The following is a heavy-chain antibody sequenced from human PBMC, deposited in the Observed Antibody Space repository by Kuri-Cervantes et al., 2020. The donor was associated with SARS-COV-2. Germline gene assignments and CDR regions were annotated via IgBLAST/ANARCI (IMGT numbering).Heavy chain of an antibody. CDR3: ARDPTGVAGVGRFFDY. Sequence: GESLKISCAASGFTFSSYSMNWVRQAPGKGLEWVSRINWNGGSTGYADSVKGRFTISRDNDKNSLYLQMNNLRAEDTALYFCARDPTGVAGVGRFFDYWGQGALVTVSS. J-gene: IGHJ4*02. D-gene: IGHD6-19*01. V-gene: IGHV3-20*04. CDR2: INWNGGST. CDR1: GFTFSSYS.